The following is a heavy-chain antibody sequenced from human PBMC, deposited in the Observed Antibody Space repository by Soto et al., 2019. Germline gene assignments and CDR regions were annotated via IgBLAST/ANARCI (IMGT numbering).Heavy chain of an antibody. Sequence: EVQLLESGGGLVQPGGSLRLSCAASGFTFSSYALSWVRQAPGKGLEWVSAITGRGDRTYYADSVKGRLTISRDNSKNTLSREMNSLRAEDTAVYYCAKGLGSGSYAASDSWGQGTLVTVSS. CDR2: ITGRGDRT. V-gene: IGHV3-23*01. J-gene: IGHJ5*01. D-gene: IGHD1-26*01. CDR3: AKGLGSGSYAASDS. CDR1: GFTFSSYA.